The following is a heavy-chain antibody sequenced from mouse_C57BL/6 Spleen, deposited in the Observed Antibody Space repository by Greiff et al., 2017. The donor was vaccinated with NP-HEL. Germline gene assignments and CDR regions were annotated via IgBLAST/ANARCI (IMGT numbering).Heavy chain of an antibody. CDR3: ASHGYDAMDY. CDR1: GYSITSGYY. V-gene: IGHV3-6*01. J-gene: IGHJ4*01. Sequence: EVKLEESGPGLVKPSQSLSLTCSVTGYSITSGYYWNWIRQFPGNKLEWMGYISYDGSNNYNPSLKNRISITRDTSKNQFFLKLNSVTTEDTATYYCASHGYDAMDYWGQGTSVTVSS. CDR2: ISYDGSN.